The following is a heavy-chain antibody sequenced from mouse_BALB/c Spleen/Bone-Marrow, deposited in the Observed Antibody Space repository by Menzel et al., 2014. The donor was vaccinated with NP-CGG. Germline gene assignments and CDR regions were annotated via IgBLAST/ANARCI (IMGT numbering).Heavy chain of an antibody. CDR1: GFTFSDYG. CDR3: ATIYYGNSYAMDY. D-gene: IGHD2-1*01. V-gene: IGHV5-15*02. CDR2: ISNLAYSI. Sequence: EVQVVESGGGLVQPGGSRKLSCAASGFTFSDYGMAWVRQAPGKGPEWVAFISNLAYSIYYADTATGRFTISRENAKNTLYLEMSSLRSEDTAMYYCATIYYGNSYAMDYWGQGTSVTVSS. J-gene: IGHJ4*01.